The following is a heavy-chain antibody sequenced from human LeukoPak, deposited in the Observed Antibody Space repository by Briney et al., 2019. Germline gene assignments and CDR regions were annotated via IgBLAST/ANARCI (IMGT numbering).Heavy chain of an antibody. D-gene: IGHD1-7*01. Sequence: SETLSLTCAVYGGSFSGYYWSWIRQPPGKGLEWIGEINHSGSINYNPSLKSRVTISVDTSKNQFSLKLSSVTAADTAVYYCATSEGANYVYGMDVWGQGTTVTVSS. CDR1: GGSFSGYY. CDR3: ATSEGANYVYGMDV. J-gene: IGHJ6*02. V-gene: IGHV4-34*01. CDR2: INHSGSI.